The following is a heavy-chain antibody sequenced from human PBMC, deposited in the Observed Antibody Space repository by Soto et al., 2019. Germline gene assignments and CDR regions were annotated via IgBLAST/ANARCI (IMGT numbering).Heavy chain of an antibody. Sequence: EVQLVESGGGLVKPGGSLRLSCAASGFTFSSYSMNWVHQAPGRGLEWVSSISSSTRYISYADSVRGRFAISRDNAKNSLSLQMNSLRAEDTAVYYCARGNSAEGPLGYWGQGTLVTVS. CDR1: GFTFSSYS. D-gene: IGHD1-26*01. V-gene: IGHV3-21*01. CDR2: ISSSTRYI. J-gene: IGHJ4*02. CDR3: ARGNSAEGPLGY.